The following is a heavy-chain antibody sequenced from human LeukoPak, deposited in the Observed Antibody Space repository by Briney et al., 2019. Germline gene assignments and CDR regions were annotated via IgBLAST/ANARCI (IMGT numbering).Heavy chain of an antibody. CDR2: INHSGST. V-gene: IGHV4-34*01. CDR1: GGSFSGYY. D-gene: IGHD3-3*01. CDR3: KVDFWSGLLMDV. Sequence: SETLSLTCAVYGGSFSGYYWSWIRQPPGKGLEWIGEINHSGSTNYNPSPKSRVTISVDTSKNQFSLKLSSVTAADTAVYYCKVDFWSGLLMDVWGQGTTVTVSS. J-gene: IGHJ6*02.